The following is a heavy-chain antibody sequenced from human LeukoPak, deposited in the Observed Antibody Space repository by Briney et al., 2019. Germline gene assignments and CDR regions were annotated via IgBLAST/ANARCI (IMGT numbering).Heavy chain of an antibody. Sequence: GGSLRLSCAASGFTFSNYWMHWVRQAPGKGLEWVANIKQDGSEKYHVDSVKGRFTISRDNAKNSLYLQMDSLRVEDTAVYYCARGRECRGTGCYLPGIYWGQGILVTVSS. V-gene: IGHV3-7*01. CDR3: ARGRECRGTGCYLPGIY. CDR1: GFTFSNYW. D-gene: IGHD2-2*01. CDR2: IKQDGSEK. J-gene: IGHJ4*02.